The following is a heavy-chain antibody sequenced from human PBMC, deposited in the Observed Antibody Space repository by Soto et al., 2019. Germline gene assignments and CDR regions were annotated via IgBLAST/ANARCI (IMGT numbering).Heavy chain of an antibody. V-gene: IGHV3-53*01. CDR1: GFTVSSNY. CDR2: IYSGGST. D-gene: IGHD6-19*01. CDR3: ARDRGWYYYYYCGMDV. Sequence: GGSLRLSCAASGFTVSSNYMSWVRQAPGKGLEWVSVIYSGGSTYYADSVKGRFTISRDNSKDTLYLQMNSLRAEDTAVYYCARDRGWYYYYYCGMDVWGQGTTVTVSS. J-gene: IGHJ6*02.